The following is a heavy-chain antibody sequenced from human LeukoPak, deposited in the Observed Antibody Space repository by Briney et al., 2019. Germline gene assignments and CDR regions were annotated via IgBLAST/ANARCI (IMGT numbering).Heavy chain of an antibody. D-gene: IGHD2-15*01. CDR1: GFTVSSNY. CDR3: ARDLMSSLDY. J-gene: IGHJ4*02. Sequence: GGSLRLSCAASGFTVSSNYMSWVRQAPGKGLERVSVIYSGGSTYYADSVKGRFTISRDNSKNTLYLQMNSLRAEDTAVYYCARDLMSSLDYWGQGTLVTVSS. CDR2: IYSGGST. V-gene: IGHV3-66*01.